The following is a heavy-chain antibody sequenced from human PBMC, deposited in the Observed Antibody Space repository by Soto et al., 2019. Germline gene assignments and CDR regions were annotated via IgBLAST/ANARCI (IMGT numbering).Heavy chain of an antibody. CDR3: ARGIKDYGDDYYYYYYMDV. Sequence: PGGSLRLSCAASGFTFSSYSMNWVRQAPGRGLEWVSSISSSSSYIYYADSVKGRFTISRDNAKNSLYLQMNSLRAEDTAVYYCARGIKDYGDDYYYYYYMDVWGKGTTVTVSS. V-gene: IGHV3-21*01. D-gene: IGHD4-17*01. CDR1: GFTFSSYS. CDR2: ISSSSSYI. J-gene: IGHJ6*03.